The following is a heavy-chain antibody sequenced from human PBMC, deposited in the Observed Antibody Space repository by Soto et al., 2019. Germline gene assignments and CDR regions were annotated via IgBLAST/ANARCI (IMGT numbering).Heavy chain of an antibody. CDR1: GFIFSDYA. D-gene: IGHD4-17*01. J-gene: IGHJ3*01. CDR3: AKDRVNGNSVWDPFVV. V-gene: IGHV3-23*01. Sequence: EVQLLESGGDLVQPGGSLRLSCAASGFIFSDYAMSWVRQAPGKGPEWVSSLSNSGAYYADYVKGRFTISRDDSKNTLYLQMNSLRAEDTAIYYCAKDRVNGNSVWDPFVVWGQGTMVTVSS. CDR2: LSNSGA.